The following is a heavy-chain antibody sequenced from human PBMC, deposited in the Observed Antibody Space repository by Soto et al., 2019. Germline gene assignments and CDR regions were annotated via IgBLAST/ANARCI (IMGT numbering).Heavy chain of an antibody. V-gene: IGHV3-33*01. J-gene: IGHJ4*02. CDR2: IWSDGSNK. Sequence: QVQLVESGGGVVQPGRSVRLSCAASGFPFSTYGMHWVRQAPGKGLEWVAVIWSDGSNKYYADSVKGRFTISRDNSKNTLYLQMHSLRAEDTAVHYCASRSPALDYWGQGTLVTVSS. CDR1: GFPFSTYG. D-gene: IGHD2-2*01. CDR3: ASRSPALDY.